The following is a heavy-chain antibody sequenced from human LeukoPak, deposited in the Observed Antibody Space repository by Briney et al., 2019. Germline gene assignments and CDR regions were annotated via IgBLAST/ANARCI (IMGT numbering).Heavy chain of an antibody. J-gene: IGHJ4*02. Sequence: GGSLRLSCAASGFTFSDHYMSWIRQAPGKGLEWVSYISSSGSAIYYADSVKGRFTISRDNAKNSLYLQMNGLRAEDTAVYYCARDQYYYGSGMNCWGQGTQVTVSS. CDR1: GFTFSDHY. CDR2: ISSSGSAI. CDR3: ARDQYYYGSGMNC. D-gene: IGHD3-10*01. V-gene: IGHV3-11*01.